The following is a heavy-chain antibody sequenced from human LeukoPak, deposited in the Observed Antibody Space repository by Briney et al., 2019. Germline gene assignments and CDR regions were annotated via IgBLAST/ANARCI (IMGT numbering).Heavy chain of an antibody. D-gene: IGHD2-21*01. V-gene: IGHV5-51*01. CDR2: IYPGDSDT. Sequence: GESLKISCKGSGYSFTSYWIGWVRQMPGKGLEWMGIIYPGDSDTRYSPSFQGQVTISADKSISTAYLQWSSLKASDTAMYYCARSSHAHSYRVRGDDWFDPWGQGTLVTVSS. CDR3: ARSSHAHSYRVRGDDWFDP. J-gene: IGHJ5*02. CDR1: GYSFTSYW.